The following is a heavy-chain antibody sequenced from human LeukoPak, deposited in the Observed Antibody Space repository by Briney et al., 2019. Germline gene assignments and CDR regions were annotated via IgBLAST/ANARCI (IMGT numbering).Heavy chain of an antibody. CDR1: GFTFSSYS. V-gene: IGHV3-21*01. J-gene: IGHJ3*02. CDR3: ARDSPYCSGGSCYDAVAFDI. CDR2: ISGSSSYI. D-gene: IGHD2-15*01. Sequence: GGSLRLSCAASGFTFSSYSMNWVRQAPGKGLEWVSSISGSSSYIYYGDSVKGRCTISRDNAKNSLYLQMNSLRAEDTAVYYCARDSPYCSGGSCYDAVAFDIWGQGTMVTVSS.